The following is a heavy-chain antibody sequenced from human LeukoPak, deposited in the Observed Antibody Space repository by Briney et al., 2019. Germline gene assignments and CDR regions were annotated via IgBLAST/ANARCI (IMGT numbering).Heavy chain of an antibody. Sequence: KAGGSLRLSCAASGFTFSSYAMNWVRQAPGKGLEWVSSISSRSGYIYYADSVKGRFTIARDNAKNSLYLQMNSLRAEDTAVYYCAGDVRDDQWLVLDYWGQGTLVTVSS. CDR3: AGDVRDDQWLVLDY. V-gene: IGHV3-21*01. CDR2: ISSRSGYI. D-gene: IGHD6-19*01. CDR1: GFTFSSYA. J-gene: IGHJ4*02.